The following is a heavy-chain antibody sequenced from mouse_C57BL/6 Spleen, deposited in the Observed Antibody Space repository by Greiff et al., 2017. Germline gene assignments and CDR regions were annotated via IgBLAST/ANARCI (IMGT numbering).Heavy chain of an antibody. J-gene: IGHJ3*01. D-gene: IGHD1-1*01. CDR1: GYTFTDYY. Sequence: VQLQQSGPELVKPGASVKISCKASGYTFTDYYMNWVKQSHGKSLEWIGDINPNNGGTSYNQKFKGKATLTVDKSSSTAYMELRSLTSEDSAVYYCARSGYYGSSPPAYWGQGTLVTVSA. CDR3: ARSGYYGSSPPAY. CDR2: INPNNGGT. V-gene: IGHV1-26*01.